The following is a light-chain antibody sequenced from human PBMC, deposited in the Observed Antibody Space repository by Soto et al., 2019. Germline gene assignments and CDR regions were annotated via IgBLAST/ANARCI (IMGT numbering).Light chain of an antibody. CDR1: QSVSSSY. Sequence: TQSPGTLSLSPMEVGAGSFMGIQSVSSSYLAWYQQKPGQAPRLLIYRASSRATGIPDRFSGSGSGTEFTLTISSLQSEDFAVYYCQQYNNWPLLTFGGGTKVDI. CDR2: RAS. CDR3: QQYNNWPLLT. J-gene: IGKJ4*01. V-gene: IGKV3D-15*01.